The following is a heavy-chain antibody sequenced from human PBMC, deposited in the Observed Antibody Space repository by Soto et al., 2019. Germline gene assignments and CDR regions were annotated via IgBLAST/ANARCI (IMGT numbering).Heavy chain of an antibody. CDR2: ISGSGGST. CDR3: ANLSKWLVPPDY. V-gene: IGHV3-23*01. J-gene: IGHJ4*02. D-gene: IGHD6-19*01. CDR1: GFTFSSYA. Sequence: EVQLLESGGGLVQPGGSLRLSCADSGFTFSSYAMSWVRQAPGKGLEWVSAISGSGGSTYYADSVKGRFTISRDNSKNTLYLQMNSLRAEDTAVYYCANLSKWLVPPDYWGQGTLVTVSS.